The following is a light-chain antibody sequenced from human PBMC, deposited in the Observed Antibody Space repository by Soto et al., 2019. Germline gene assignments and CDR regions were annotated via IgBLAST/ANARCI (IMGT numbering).Light chain of an antibody. CDR1: QSVSSSY. CDR3: QQYSIWPWT. J-gene: IGKJ1*01. Sequence: EIVLTQSPGTLSLSPGERATLSCRASQSVSSSYLAWYQQKPGQAPRLLMYGSSSRATGIPARFSGSGSGTEFTLTISSLQSEDFAVYYCQQYSIWPWTFGQGTKVDIK. CDR2: GSS. V-gene: IGKV3-20*01.